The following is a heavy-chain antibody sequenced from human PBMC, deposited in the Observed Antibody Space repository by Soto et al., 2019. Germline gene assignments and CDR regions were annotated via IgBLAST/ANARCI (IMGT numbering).Heavy chain of an antibody. Sequence: PSETLSLTCTVSGGSVSSGSYYWSWIRQPPGKGLEWIGYIYYSGSTNYNPSLKSRVTISVDTSKNQFSLKLSSVTAADTAVYYCARALRTIFGNFWFDPWGQGTLVTVSS. D-gene: IGHD3-3*01. J-gene: IGHJ5*02. CDR3: ARALRTIFGNFWFDP. CDR2: IYYSGST. V-gene: IGHV4-61*01. CDR1: GGSVSSGSYY.